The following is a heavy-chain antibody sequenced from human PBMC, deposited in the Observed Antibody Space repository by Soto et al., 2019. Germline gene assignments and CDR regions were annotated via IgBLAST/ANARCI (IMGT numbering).Heavy chain of an antibody. Sequence: QVQLQQWGAGLLKPSETLSLTCAVYGGSFSGYYWSWIRQPPGKGLEWIGEINDSGSTNYNPSLKSRVTILVDTPKNQFSLKLSSVTAADTAVSHCARGFLLWFGDLSRRGGYYYYMDVWGKGTTVTVSS. V-gene: IGHV4-34*01. CDR2: INDSGST. D-gene: IGHD3-10*01. CDR1: GGSFSGYY. J-gene: IGHJ6*03. CDR3: ARGFLLWFGDLSRRGGYYYYMDV.